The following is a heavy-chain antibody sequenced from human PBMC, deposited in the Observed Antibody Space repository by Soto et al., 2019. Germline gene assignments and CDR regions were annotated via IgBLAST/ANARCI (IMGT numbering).Heavy chain of an antibody. Sequence: GESLKISCKGSGYSFTSYWIGWVRQMPGKGLEWMGIIYPGNSDTRYSPSFQGQVTISADKSISTAYLQWSSLKASDTAMYYCARRPGDYDILTPRYYYGMDGWGQGTTVTVSS. CDR2: IYPGNSDT. V-gene: IGHV5-51*01. D-gene: IGHD3-9*01. CDR1: GYSFTSYW. CDR3: ARRPGDYDILTPRYYYGMDG. J-gene: IGHJ6*02.